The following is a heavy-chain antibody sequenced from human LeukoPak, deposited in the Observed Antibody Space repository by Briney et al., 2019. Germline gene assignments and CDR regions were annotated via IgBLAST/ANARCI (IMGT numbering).Heavy chain of an antibody. V-gene: IGHV3-7*01. CDR3: AAPPVGSGWYDALQH. D-gene: IGHD6-19*01. CDR2: IKLDGSEK. J-gene: IGHJ1*01. CDR1: EFTFSSYW. Sequence: GGSLRLSCAASEFTFSSYWMSWVRQAPGKGLECVANIKLDGSEKYYVESVKGRFTISRDNAKNSLYLQMNSLRAEDTAVYYCAAPPVGSGWYDALQHWGQGTLVIVSS.